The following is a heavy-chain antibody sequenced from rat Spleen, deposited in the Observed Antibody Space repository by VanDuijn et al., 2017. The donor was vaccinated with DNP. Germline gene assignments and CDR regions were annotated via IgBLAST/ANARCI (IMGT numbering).Heavy chain of an antibody. CDR2: ITNTGDSS. D-gene: IGHD1-4*01. CDR3: VSRPPPTRGPFDY. Sequence: EVQLVESGGGPVQPGRSLKLSCVASGFIFSNYWMTWIRQAPGKGLEWVASITNTGDSSSYPDSVKGRFSLSRDNAKSTLYLQMDSLRSEDTATYYCVSRPPPTRGPFDYWGQGVTVTVSS. CDR1: GFIFSNYW. J-gene: IGHJ2*01. V-gene: IGHV5-31*01.